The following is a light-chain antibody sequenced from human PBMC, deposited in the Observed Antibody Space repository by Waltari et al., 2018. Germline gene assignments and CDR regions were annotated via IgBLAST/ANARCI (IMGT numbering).Light chain of an antibody. CDR3: QQYGSSPRT. V-gene: IGKV3D-20*01. Sequence: EIVLTQSPATLSLSPGERATLSCGASQSVSSSYFAGYQQKPGLAPRLLIYDASSRATGIPDRFSGSGSGTDFTLTISRLEPEDFAVYYCQQYGSSPRTFGPGTKVDIK. CDR2: DAS. CDR1: QSVSSSY. J-gene: IGKJ3*01.